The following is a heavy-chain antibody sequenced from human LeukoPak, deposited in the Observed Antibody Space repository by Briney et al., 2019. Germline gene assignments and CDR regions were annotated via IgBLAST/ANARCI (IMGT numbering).Heavy chain of an antibody. Sequence: PGGSLRLSCAASGFTFSSYGMSWVRQALGKGLEWVSAVSGSGGSTYYADSVKGRFTISRDNSKTTLYLQMNSLRAEDTAVYYCAKDQRYQALLHQEYYFDYWGQGTLVAVSS. CDR1: GFTFSSYG. CDR3: AKDQRYQALLHQEYYFDY. D-gene: IGHD2-2*01. V-gene: IGHV3-23*01. J-gene: IGHJ4*02. CDR2: VSGSGGST.